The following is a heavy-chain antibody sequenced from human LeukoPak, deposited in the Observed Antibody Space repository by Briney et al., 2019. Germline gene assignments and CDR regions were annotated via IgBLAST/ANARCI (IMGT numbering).Heavy chain of an antibody. V-gene: IGHV4-39*01. J-gene: IGHJ6*03. CDR3: ARPLYYCYYYMDV. CDR2: IYYSGST. Sequence: SETLSLTCTVSGGSFSSSSYYWGWVRQPPGKGLEWIGSIYYSGSTYYNPSLKSRVTISVDTSKNQFSLKLSSVTAADTAVYYCARPLYYCYYYMDVWGKGTTVTISS. CDR1: GGSFSSSSYY.